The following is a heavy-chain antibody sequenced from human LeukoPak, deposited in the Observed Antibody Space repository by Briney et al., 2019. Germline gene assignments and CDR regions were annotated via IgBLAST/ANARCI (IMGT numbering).Heavy chain of an antibody. J-gene: IGHJ4*02. CDR2: IKQGGGEK. CDR3: ARLVREVTNFES. Sequence: GGSLRLSCAASGFTFSSYWMSWVRQAPGKGLEWVANIKQGGGEKYYADSVKGRFTISRDDAKNSLYLQMNSLTAEDTAVYYCARLVREVTNFESWGQGTLVTVSS. CDR1: GFTFSSYW. D-gene: IGHD3-10*01. V-gene: IGHV3-7*01.